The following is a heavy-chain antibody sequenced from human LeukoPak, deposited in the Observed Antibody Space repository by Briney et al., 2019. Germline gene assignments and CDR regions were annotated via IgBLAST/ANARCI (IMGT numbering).Heavy chain of an antibody. CDR1: GGSISSSSYY. CDR2: INHSGST. V-gene: IGHV4-39*07. CDR3: ARVVRWNPPGGHYDILTGYDY. J-gene: IGHJ4*02. D-gene: IGHD3-9*01. Sequence: SETLSLTCTVSGGSISSSSYYWSWIRQPPGKGLEWIGEINHSGSTNYNPSLKSRVTISVDTSKNQFSLKLSSVTAADTAVYYCARVVRWNPPGGHYDILTGYDYWGQGTLVTVSS.